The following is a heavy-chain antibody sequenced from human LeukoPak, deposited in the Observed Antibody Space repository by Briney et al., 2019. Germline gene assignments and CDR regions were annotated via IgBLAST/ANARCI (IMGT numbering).Heavy chain of an antibody. CDR1: GGTFSSYA. D-gene: IGHD3-22*01. CDR3: ARGPLTYYYDSSGYFRSGQYYYYYMDV. V-gene: IGHV1-69*05. J-gene: IGHJ6*03. Sequence: SVKVSCKASGGTFSSYAISWVRQAPGQGLEWMGGIIPIFGTANYAQKFQGRVTITTDESASTAYMELSSLRSEDTAVYYCARGPLTYYYDSSGYFRSGQYYYYYMDVWGKGTTVTVSS. CDR2: IIPIFGTA.